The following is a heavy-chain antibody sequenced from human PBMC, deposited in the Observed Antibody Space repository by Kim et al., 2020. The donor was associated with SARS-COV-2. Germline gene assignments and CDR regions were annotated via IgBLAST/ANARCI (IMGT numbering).Heavy chain of an antibody. J-gene: IGHJ4*02. CDR1: AFTFNTYG. V-gene: IGHV3-30*18. Sequence: GGSLRLSCAASAFTFNTYGMHWVRQAPGKGLEWVAVISYDGSNKYYADSVKGRFTISRDNSKNTLYLQMNSLRIEDTAVYYCAKSFSGSYFGYDYWGQGTLVTVSS. D-gene: IGHD1-26*01. CDR3: AKSFSGSYFGYDY. CDR2: ISYDGSNK.